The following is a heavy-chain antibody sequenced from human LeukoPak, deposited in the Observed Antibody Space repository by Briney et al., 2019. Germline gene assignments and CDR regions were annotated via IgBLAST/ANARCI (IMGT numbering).Heavy chain of an antibody. D-gene: IGHD6-19*01. CDR1: GGSISSYY. CDR2: IYYSGST. Sequence: SETLSLTCTVSGGSISSYYWSRIRQPPGKGLEWIGYIYYSGSTNYNPSLKSRVTISVDTSKNQFSLKLSSVTAADTAVYYCARHTWTAVEENWFDPWGQGTLVTVSS. CDR3: ARHTWTAVEENWFDP. V-gene: IGHV4-59*08. J-gene: IGHJ5*02.